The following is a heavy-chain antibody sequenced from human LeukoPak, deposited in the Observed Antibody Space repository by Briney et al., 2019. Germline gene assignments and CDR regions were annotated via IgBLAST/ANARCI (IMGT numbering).Heavy chain of an antibody. Sequence: GGSLRLSCAASGFTFDDYAMHWVRQAPGKGLEWVSGISWNSGSIGYADSVKGRFTISRDNAKNSLYLQMNSLRAEDTALYYCAKGQVTGYYIGFDYWGQGTLVTASS. V-gene: IGHV3-9*01. J-gene: IGHJ4*02. CDR2: ISWNSGSI. CDR3: AKGQVTGYYIGFDY. D-gene: IGHD3-9*01. CDR1: GFTFDDYA.